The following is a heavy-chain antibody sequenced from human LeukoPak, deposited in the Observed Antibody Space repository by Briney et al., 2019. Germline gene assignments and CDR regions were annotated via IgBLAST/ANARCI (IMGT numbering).Heavy chain of an antibody. CDR1: GGSINNYY. Sequence: SETLSLTSTVSGGSINNYYWSWIRQPPGKGLEWIGYISYSGSTDYNPSLKSRVTISVDTSKNQFSLVLTSVTAADTAVYYCTREPDTVTAGVWGQGTLVTVSS. D-gene: IGHD4-17*01. CDR3: TREPDTVTAGV. J-gene: IGHJ4*02. CDR2: ISYSGST. V-gene: IGHV4-59*01.